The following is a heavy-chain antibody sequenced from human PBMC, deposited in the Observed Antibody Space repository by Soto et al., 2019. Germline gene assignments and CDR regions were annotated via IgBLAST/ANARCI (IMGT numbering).Heavy chain of an antibody. CDR3: ARGYPGPLFDY. D-gene: IGHD3-16*02. J-gene: IGHJ4*02. CDR2: IYYSGST. V-gene: IGHV4-59*01. CDR1: GGSISSYY. Sequence: SETLSLTCTVSGGSISSYYWSWIRQPPGKGLEWIGYIYYSGSTNYNPSLKSRVTISVDTSKNQFSLKLSSVTAADTAVYYCARGYPGPLFDYWGQGTLVTVSS.